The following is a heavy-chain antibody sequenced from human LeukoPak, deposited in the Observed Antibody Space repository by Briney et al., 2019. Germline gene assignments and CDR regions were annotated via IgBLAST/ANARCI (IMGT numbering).Heavy chain of an antibody. V-gene: IGHV1-46*01. CDR2: INPSGGST. J-gene: IGHJ4*02. D-gene: IGHD2-2*01. CDR3: ARDVSGSMPSIVVVPAALDY. Sequence: ASVKVSCKASGYTFTSYYMHWVRQAPGQGLEWMGIINPSGGSTSYAQKFQGRDTMTRDTSTSTVYMELSSLRSEDTAVYYCARDVSGSMPSIVVVPAALDYWGQGTLVTASS. CDR1: GYTFTSYY.